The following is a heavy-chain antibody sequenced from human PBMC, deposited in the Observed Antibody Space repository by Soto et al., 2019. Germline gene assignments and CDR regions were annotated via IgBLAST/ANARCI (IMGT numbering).Heavy chain of an antibody. J-gene: IGHJ6*02. CDR2: IYYSGST. CDR1: GGSISSYY. Sequence: SDSLSLTCTVSGGSISSYYWSWIRQPPGKGLEWIGYIYYSGSTNYNPSLKSRVTLSVDTSKNQFSLKLSSVTAADTAVYYCARAGVVSGQLLVPYDSSGMDVRCQGTTLTVS. CDR3: ARAGVVSGQLLVPYDSSGMDV. V-gene: IGHV4-59*07. D-gene: IGHD6-19*01.